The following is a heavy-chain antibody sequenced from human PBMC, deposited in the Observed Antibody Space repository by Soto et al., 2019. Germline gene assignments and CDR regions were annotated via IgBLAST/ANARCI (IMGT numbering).Heavy chain of an antibody. J-gene: IGHJ6*03. CDR1: GGSISSGGYY. Sequence: SETLSLTCTVSGGSISSGGYYWSWIRQHPGKGLEWIGYIYYSGSTYYNPSLKSRVTISVDTSKNQFSLKLSSVTAADTAVYYCARIPAARPLYYYYYMDVWGKGTTVTVSS. V-gene: IGHV4-31*03. CDR2: IYYSGST. D-gene: IGHD2-2*02. CDR3: ARIPAARPLYYYYYMDV.